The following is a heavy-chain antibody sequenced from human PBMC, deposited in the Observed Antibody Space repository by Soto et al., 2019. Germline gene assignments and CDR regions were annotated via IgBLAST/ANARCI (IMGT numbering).Heavy chain of an antibody. Sequence: EVQLVESGGGLVQPGGSLRLSCAGSGFTVSTNYMSWVRQAPGKGLEWVSIMYSGGSTFYADSVKGRCTISSDSSKNTLYLQMSSLRVEDSAVYYCARHYGSGSYATWGQGTLVAVSS. CDR3: ARHYGSGSYAT. CDR2: MYSGGST. V-gene: IGHV3-66*04. CDR1: GFTVSTNY. J-gene: IGHJ5*02. D-gene: IGHD3-10*01.